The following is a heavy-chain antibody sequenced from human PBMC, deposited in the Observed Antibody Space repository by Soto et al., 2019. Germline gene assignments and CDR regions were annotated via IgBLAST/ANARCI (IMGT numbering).Heavy chain of an antibody. D-gene: IGHD2-15*01. J-gene: IGHJ5*02. V-gene: IGHV1-24*01. CDR2: FDPEDGET. CDR1: GYTLTELS. CDR3: ATALYSPVVAALHWFDP. Sequence: SVKVSCKVSGYTLTELSMNWVRQAPVKGLEWMGGFDPEDGETIYAQKFQGRVTMTEDTSTDTAYMELSSLRSEDTAVYYCATALYSPVVAALHWFDPWGQGTLVTVSS.